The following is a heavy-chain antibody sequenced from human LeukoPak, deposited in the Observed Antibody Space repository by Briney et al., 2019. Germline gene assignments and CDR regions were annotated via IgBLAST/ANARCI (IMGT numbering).Heavy chain of an antibody. CDR1: GVSISSSEW. D-gene: IGHD1-26*01. CDR3: TRESGAFSPFGF. V-gene: IGHV4-4*02. Sequence: SETLSLTCAVSGVSISSSEWWIWVRQPPGQGLEWIGEIHRAGRTRYNPSLKSRVTISMDYSKNQFSLKLTSVTAADTAMYYCTRESGAFSPFGFWGQGTLVTVSS. J-gene: IGHJ4*02. CDR2: IHRAGRT.